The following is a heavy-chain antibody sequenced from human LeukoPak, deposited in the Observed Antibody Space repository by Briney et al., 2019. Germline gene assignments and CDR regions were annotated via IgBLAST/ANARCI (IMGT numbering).Heavy chain of an antibody. J-gene: IGHJ6*02. CDR3: ARGRDYASGSYNYYYSMDV. D-gene: IGHD3-10*01. V-gene: IGHV1-46*01. CDR2: INPSGGST. CDR1: GYTLTSYY. Sequence: ASVKVSCKASGYTLTSYYMHWVRQAPGQGLEWMGIINPSGGSTNYAQKFQGRVTMTRDTSTSKVYMELSSLRSEDTAVYYCARGRDYASGSYNYYYSMDVWGQGNTVTVSS.